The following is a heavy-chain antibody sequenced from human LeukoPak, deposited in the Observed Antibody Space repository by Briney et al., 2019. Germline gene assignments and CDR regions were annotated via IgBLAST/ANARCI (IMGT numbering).Heavy chain of an antibody. CDR2: INPNSGVT. D-gene: IGHD2-2*01. Sequence: GASVNVSCKASGYTFTTYYIHWVRRAPGQGREWMGWINPNSGVTESAQKFQGRVTMTRDTSTSTAYMELSRLRSDDTAVYYCTRDHCSCINCYEYNYYGMDVWGQGTTVTVSS. J-gene: IGHJ6*02. V-gene: IGHV1-2*02. CDR1: GYTFTTYY. CDR3: TRDHCSCINCYEYNYYGMDV.